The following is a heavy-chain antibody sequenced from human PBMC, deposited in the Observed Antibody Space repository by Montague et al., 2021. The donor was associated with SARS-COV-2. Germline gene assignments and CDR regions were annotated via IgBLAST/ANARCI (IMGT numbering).Heavy chain of an antibody. D-gene: IGHD2-2*02. Sequence: AISGDSVSSNIAAWNWIRQSPSRGLEWLGRTKYTSTRYETYAVSVQSRITITADTSKNQFSLRLNSVTPEDTAVYYCARDLYWAFDAWGLGTTVTVSA. CDR3: ARDLYWAFDA. J-gene: IGHJ3*01. V-gene: IGHV6-1*01. CDR1: GDSVSSNIAA. CDR2: TKYTSTRYE.